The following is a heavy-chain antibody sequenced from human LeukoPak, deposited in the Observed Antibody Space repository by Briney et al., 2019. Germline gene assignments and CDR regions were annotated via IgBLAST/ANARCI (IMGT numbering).Heavy chain of an antibody. CDR3: ARAKDIVLMVYAPYFDY. D-gene: IGHD2-8*01. V-gene: IGHV4-31*03. J-gene: IGHJ4*02. CDR2: IYYSGST. Sequence: SQTLSLTCTVSGGSISSSGYYWSWIRQHPGKGLEWIGYIYYSGSTYYNPSLKSRVTISVDTSKNQFSLKLSSVTAADTAVYYCARAKDIVLMVYAPYFDYWGQGTLVTVSS. CDR1: GGSISSSGYY.